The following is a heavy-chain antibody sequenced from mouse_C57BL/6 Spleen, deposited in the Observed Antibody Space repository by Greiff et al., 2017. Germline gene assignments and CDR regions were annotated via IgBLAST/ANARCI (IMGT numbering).Heavy chain of an antibody. CDR3: TAGWYFDV. J-gene: IGHJ1*03. V-gene: IGHV6-3*01. Sequence: EVQLQESGGGLVQPGGSMKLSCVASGFTFSNYWMNWVRQSPEKGLEWVAQIRLKSDNYATHYAESVKGRFTISRDDSKSSVYLQMNNLRAEDTGIYYCTAGWYFDVWGTGTTVTVSS. CDR2: IRLKSDNYAT. CDR1: GFTFSNYW.